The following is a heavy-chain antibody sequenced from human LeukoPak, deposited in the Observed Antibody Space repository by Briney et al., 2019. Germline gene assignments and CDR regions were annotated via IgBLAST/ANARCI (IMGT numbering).Heavy chain of an antibody. Sequence: SETLSLTCGVNGVSFSGYDWSWVRQPPGKGLEWIGEINDGGDTNYNPSLKSRVTMSVDTSKNQFSRTVTSVTAADTAVYYCARGLGWKVATMGLFFMDVWGEGTTVTVS. CDR3: ARGLGWKVATMGLFFMDV. D-gene: IGHD5-24*01. V-gene: IGHV4-34*01. CDR2: INDGGDT. CDR1: GVSFSGYD. J-gene: IGHJ6*03.